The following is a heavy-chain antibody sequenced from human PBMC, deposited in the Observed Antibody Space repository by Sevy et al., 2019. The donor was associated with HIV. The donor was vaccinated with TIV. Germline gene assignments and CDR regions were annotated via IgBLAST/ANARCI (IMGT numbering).Heavy chain of an antibody. CDR1: GFTFTNYW. CDR2: VDNDGSGT. V-gene: IGHV3-74*01. Sequence: GGSLRLSCAASGFTFTNYWMHWVRQAPGKGLVWVSRVDNDGSGTNYADSVKGRFTISRDNAKNTVYLQMNRLRAEDTAVYYCTRDRYGIDYWGQGTLVTVSS. D-gene: IGHD5-18*01. J-gene: IGHJ4*02. CDR3: TRDRYGIDY.